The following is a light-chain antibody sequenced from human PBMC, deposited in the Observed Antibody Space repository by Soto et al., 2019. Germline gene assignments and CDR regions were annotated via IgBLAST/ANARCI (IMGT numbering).Light chain of an antibody. V-gene: IGLV1-40*01. CDR2: GNT. CDR1: SSNIGAGYD. J-gene: IGLJ3*02. CDR3: QSYDTTLSGWV. Sequence: QSVLTQPPSLSGAPGQRVTISCTGSSSNIGAGYDVHWYQQYPGTTPKLLIYGNTNRPSGVPDRFSGSKSGASASLAITGLQAEDEADYHCQSYDTTLSGWVFGGGTKLTVL.